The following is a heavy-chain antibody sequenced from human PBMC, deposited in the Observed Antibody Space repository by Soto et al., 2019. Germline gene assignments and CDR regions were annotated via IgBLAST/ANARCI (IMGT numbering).Heavy chain of an antibody. Sequence: EVQLVESGGGLVQPGGSLRLSCAASGFAVSGNYMSWVRQAPGKGLEWVPIIYGGGNTDYADSVMGRFTFSRHNSRNTLYLQVNSLKAEDTAVYYCAGRTDSSGYYIDDAFDIWGQGTMVTVSS. CDR3: AGRTDSSGYYIDDAFDI. CDR2: IYGGGNT. V-gene: IGHV3-53*04. CDR1: GFAVSGNY. D-gene: IGHD3-22*01. J-gene: IGHJ3*02.